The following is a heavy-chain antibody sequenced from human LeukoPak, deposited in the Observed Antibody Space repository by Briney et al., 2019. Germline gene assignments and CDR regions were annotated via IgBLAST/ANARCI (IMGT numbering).Heavy chain of an antibody. D-gene: IGHD3-10*01. CDR1: GGSISSSHYY. V-gene: IGHV4-39*01. Sequence: SETLSLTCTVSGGSISSSHYYWGRIRQTPGKGLEWIGTIYYSGTTYYNPSLENRATISEDTSKNQFPLTLRSVTAAGTAGYYCARQISDYYYYYIDVWGKGTTVTVSS. CDR3: ARQISDYYYYYIDV. CDR2: IYYSGTT. J-gene: IGHJ6*03.